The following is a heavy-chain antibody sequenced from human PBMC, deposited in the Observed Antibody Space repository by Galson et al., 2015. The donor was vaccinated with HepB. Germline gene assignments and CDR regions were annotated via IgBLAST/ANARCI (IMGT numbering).Heavy chain of an antibody. V-gene: IGHV3-23*01. CDR3: AKDGPPSFIPHFFDS. D-gene: IGHD2-21*01. CDR2: ISGGGGHT. J-gene: IGHJ4*02. CDR1: GFTFSSYS. Sequence: SLRLSCAASGFTFSSYSMNWVRQAPGKGLEWVSSISGGGGHTYYADSLKGRFTISRDRSRNTVSLQMNNLRVEDTAIYYCAKDGPPSFIPHFFDSWGQGTLLIVSS.